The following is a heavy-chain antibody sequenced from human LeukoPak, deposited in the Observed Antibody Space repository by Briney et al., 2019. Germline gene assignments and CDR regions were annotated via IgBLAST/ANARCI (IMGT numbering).Heavy chain of an antibody. CDR3: ARDKAVAGLDAFDI. CDR1: GGSISSHY. Sequence: SETLSLTCTVSGGSISSHYWSWIRQPPGKGLEWIGYIYYSGSTNYNPSLKSRVTISVDTSKNQFSLKLSSVTAADTAVYYYARDKAVAGLDAFDIWGQGTMVTVSS. V-gene: IGHV4-59*11. D-gene: IGHD6-19*01. CDR2: IYYSGST. J-gene: IGHJ3*02.